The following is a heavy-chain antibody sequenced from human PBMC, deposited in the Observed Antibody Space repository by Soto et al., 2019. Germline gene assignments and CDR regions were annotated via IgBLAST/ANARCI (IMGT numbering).Heavy chain of an antibody. V-gene: IGHV3-23*01. CDR1: GFSFGNCV. J-gene: IGHJ1*01. CDR2: ISDSGGSS. Sequence: GGSLRLSCAASGFSFGNCVMNCVRHSPGKGLEWVSGISDSGGSSSSADSVKGRFTVSRDNSKNTLYLQMDSLTGDDTAVYYCTKGGDSWSGYAQHWGQGALVTVSS. CDR3: TKGGDSWSGYAQH. D-gene: IGHD3-3*01.